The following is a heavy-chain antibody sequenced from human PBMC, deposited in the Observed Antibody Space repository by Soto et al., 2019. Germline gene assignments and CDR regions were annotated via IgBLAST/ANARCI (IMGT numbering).Heavy chain of an antibody. CDR3: ARGSTIVRGAPSWFDP. CDR2: IIPIAAIA. CDR1: GGTFSRYT. D-gene: IGHD3-10*01. Sequence: QVQLVQSGAEVKKPGSSVKVSCKASGGTFSRYTINWVRQAPGQGLEWMGRIIPIAAIANYTQKFQGRVTITVYKSSTTAYMELSSLRSDDTAVYYCARGSTIVRGAPSWFDPWGQGTLGTVSS. V-gene: IGHV1-69*02. J-gene: IGHJ5*02.